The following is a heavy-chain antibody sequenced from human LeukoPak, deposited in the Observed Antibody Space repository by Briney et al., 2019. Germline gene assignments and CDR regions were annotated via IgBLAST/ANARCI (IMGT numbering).Heavy chain of an antibody. CDR2: INHSGST. J-gene: IGHJ4*02. CDR3: ARQEAYGSGSVGFDC. D-gene: IGHD3-10*01. V-gene: IGHV4-34*01. CDR1: GGSFSGYY. Sequence: PSETLSLTCAVYGGSFSGYYWSWIRQPPGKGLEWIGEINHSGSTNYNPSLKSRVTISVDTSKNQFSLKLSSVTAADTAVYYCARQEAYGSGSVGFDCWGQGTLVTVSS.